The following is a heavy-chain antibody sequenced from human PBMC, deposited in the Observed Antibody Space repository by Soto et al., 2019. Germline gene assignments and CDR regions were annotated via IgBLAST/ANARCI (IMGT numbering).Heavy chain of an antibody. J-gene: IGHJ4*02. CDR3: ARQYGGNPFDY. V-gene: IGHV4-59*08. CDR2: IYYSGST. D-gene: IGHD2-15*01. Sequence: PSETLSLTCTVSSGSISSYYWSWIRQPPGKGLEWIGYIYYSGSTNYNPSLKSRVTISVDTSKNQFSLKLSSVTAADTAVYYCARQYGGNPFDYWGQGTLVTVSS. CDR1: SGSISSYY.